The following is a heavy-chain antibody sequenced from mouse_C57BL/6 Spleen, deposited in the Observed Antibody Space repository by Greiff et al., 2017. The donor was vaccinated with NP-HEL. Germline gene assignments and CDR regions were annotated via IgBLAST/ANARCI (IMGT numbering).Heavy chain of an antibody. CDR1: GFTFSSYA. CDR2: ISDGGSYT. D-gene: IGHD2-12*01. J-gene: IGHJ4*01. V-gene: IGHV5-4*01. Sequence: DVHLVESGGGLVKPGGSLKLSCAASGFTFSSYAMSWVRQTPEKRLEWVATISDGGSYTYYPDNVKGRFTISRDNAKNNLYLQMSHLKSEDTAMYYCARERYDDDDGYAMDYWGQGTSVTVSS. CDR3: ARERYDDDDGYAMDY.